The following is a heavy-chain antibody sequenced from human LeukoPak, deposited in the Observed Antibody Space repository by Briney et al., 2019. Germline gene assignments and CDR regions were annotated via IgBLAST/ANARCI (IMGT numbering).Heavy chain of an antibody. D-gene: IGHD3-10*01. V-gene: IGHV4-30-4*01. CDR3: ARDLNGHYGSGTSYFDY. CDR1: GGSLSSGDYY. CDR2: IYYSGST. J-gene: IGHJ4*02. Sequence: PSETLSLTCTVSGGSLSSGDYYWGWVRQPPGRGVEWIGYIYYSGSTYDNPSLKSRVTISVDTSKNQFSLKLSSVTAADTAVYYCARDLNGHYGSGTSYFDYWGQGTLVTVSS.